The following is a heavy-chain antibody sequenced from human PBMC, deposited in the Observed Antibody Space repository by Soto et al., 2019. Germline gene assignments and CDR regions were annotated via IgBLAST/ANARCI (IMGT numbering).Heavy chain of an antibody. J-gene: IGHJ6*02. CDR1: VFTFSYYY. CDR3: ARQLFTISKYGMDV. Sequence: GGSLRLSCAASVFTFSYYYMIWIRQAPGKGLEWVSYISSSSSYTNYADSVKGRFTISRDNAKNSLYQQMNSLRAEDTAVYYCARQLFTISKYGMDVWGQGTTVTVSS. D-gene: IGHD3-3*01. CDR2: ISSSSSYT. V-gene: IGHV3-11*06.